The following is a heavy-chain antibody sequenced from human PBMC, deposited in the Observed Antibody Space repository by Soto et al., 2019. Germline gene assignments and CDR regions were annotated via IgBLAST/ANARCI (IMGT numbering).Heavy chain of an antibody. CDR3: AKDHSPIFGLD. J-gene: IGHJ4*02. CDR2: ISGSGGST. D-gene: IGHD3-3*01. Sequence: EVQLLESGGGLVQPGGSLRLSCAASGFTFSTNAMSWVAQAQGRGLGGVSAISGSGGSTYYADSVKGRFTISRDNSKNTLYLQMNSLRAEDTAVYYCAKDHSPIFGLDWGQGTLVTVSS. CDR1: GFTFSTNA. V-gene: IGHV3-23*01.